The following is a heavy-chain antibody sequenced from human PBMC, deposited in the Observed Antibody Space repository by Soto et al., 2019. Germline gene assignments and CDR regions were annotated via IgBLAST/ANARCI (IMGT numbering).Heavy chain of an antibody. J-gene: IGHJ6*02. Sequence: SVKVSCKASGGTFSSYAISWVRQAPGQGLEWMGGIIPIFGTANYAQKFQGRVTITADESTSTAYMELSSLRSEDTAVYYCARDLLPLGYCSGGSCSVSDHYYSGMDVWGQGTTVTVSS. CDR3: ARDLLPLGYCSGGSCSVSDHYYSGMDV. D-gene: IGHD2-15*01. CDR1: GGTFSSYA. V-gene: IGHV1-69*13. CDR2: IIPIFGTA.